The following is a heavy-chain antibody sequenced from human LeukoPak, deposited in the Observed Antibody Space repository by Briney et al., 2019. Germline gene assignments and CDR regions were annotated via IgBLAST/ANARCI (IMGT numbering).Heavy chain of an antibody. CDR2: IFPIFGTA. J-gene: IGHJ6*03. CDR3: ARSGSPTYCSGGSCYSEYYYYYYMDV. V-gene: IGHV1-69*05. Sequence: GSPVRASSKPSGGTFRSYAISGWGKALGQGFEWWGGIFPIFGTATSAQKFQGRVTITTDESTSTAYMELSSLRSEDTAVYYCARSGSPTYCSGGSCYSEYYYYYYMDVWGKGTTVTVSS. CDR1: GGTFRSYA. D-gene: IGHD2-15*01.